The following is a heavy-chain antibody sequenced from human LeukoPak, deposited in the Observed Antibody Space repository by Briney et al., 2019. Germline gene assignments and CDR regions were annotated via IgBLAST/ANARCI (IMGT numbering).Heavy chain of an antibody. D-gene: IGHD6-13*01. CDR2: ISGSGGDT. CDR3: AKDLLGVAAGNY. J-gene: IGHJ4*02. CDR1: GFTVSSNS. V-gene: IGHV3-23*01. Sequence: GGSLRLSCTVSGFTVSSNSMSWVRQGPGKGLEWVSGISGSGGDTYYADSVKGRFTISRGNSKSTLYLQMNSLRAEDTAVYSCAKDLLGVAAGNYWGQGTLVTVSS.